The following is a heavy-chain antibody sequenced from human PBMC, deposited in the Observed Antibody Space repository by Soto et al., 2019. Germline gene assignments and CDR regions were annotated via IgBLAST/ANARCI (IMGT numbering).Heavy chain of an antibody. CDR1: GGSISSDSYY. CDR2: ISYSGST. Sequence: PSETLSLTCTVSGGSISSDSYYWGWIRQSPEKGLEWIASISYSGSTYYNPTLKSRLIISVDTSKNQFSLKLSSVTAADTAVYYCARGGVNYDILTGYEPPYVDYWGQGTLVTVSS. V-gene: IGHV4-39*07. CDR3: ARGGVNYDILTGYEPPYVDY. J-gene: IGHJ4*02. D-gene: IGHD3-9*01.